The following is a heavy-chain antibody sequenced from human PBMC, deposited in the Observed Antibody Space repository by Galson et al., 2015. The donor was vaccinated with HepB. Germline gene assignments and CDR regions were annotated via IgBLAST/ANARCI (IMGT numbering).Heavy chain of an antibody. CDR2: ISSSSSTI. CDR3: ARKDYYDSSGYLT. Sequence: SLRLSCAASGFTFSSYSINWVRQAPGKGLEWISYISSSSSTIYYADSVKGRFTISRDNAKNSLYLQMNSLRAEDTAVYYCARKDYYDSSGYLTWGQGTLVTVSS. D-gene: IGHD3-22*01. CDR1: GFTFSSYS. J-gene: IGHJ5*02. V-gene: IGHV3-48*04.